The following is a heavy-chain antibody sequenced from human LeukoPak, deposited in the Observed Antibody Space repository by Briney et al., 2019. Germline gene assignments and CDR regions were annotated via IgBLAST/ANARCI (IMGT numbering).Heavy chain of an antibody. Sequence: GGSLRLSCAASGFTFSSYGMHWVRQAPGKGLEWVAFIRYDGSNKYYADSVKGRFTISRDNSKNALYLQMNSLRAEDTAVYYCAKDSSSWYRTHVDYWGQGTLVTVSS. CDR1: GFTFSSYG. V-gene: IGHV3-30*02. CDR2: IRYDGSNK. D-gene: IGHD6-13*01. CDR3: AKDSSSWYRTHVDY. J-gene: IGHJ4*02.